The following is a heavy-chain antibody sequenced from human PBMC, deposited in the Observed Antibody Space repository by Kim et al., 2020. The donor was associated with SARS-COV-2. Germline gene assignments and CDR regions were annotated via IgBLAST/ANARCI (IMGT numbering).Heavy chain of an antibody. V-gene: IGHV3-23*01. J-gene: IGHJ4*02. CDR1: GFTFSSYA. CDR2: ISGSGGST. Sequence: GGSLRLSCAASGFTFSSYAMSWVRQAPGKGLEWVSAISGSGGSTYYADSVKGRFTISRDNSKNTLYLQMNSLRAEDTAVYYCAKDRRDIVVVPAVWYYFDYWGQGTLVTVSS. D-gene: IGHD2-2*01. CDR3: AKDRRDIVVVPAVWYYFDY.